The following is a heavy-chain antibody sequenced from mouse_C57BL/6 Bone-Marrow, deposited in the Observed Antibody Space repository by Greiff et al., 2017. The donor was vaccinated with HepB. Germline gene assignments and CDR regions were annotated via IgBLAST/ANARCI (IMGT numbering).Heavy chain of an antibody. Sequence: EVKLMESGGGLVKPGGSLKLSCAASGFTFSDYGMHWVRQAPEKGLEWVAYISSGSSTIYYADTVKGRFTISRDNAKNTLFLQMTSLRSEDTAMYYCAKGGMLFPLFDYWGQGTTLTVSS. CDR1: GFTFSDYG. CDR3: AKGGMLFPLFDY. V-gene: IGHV5-17*01. D-gene: IGHD1-1*01. J-gene: IGHJ2*01. CDR2: ISSGSSTI.